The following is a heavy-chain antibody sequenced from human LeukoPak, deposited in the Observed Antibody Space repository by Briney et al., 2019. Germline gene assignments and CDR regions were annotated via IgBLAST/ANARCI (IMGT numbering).Heavy chain of an antibody. Sequence: SETLSLTCAVSGASVSGGGNSWSWIRQPPGKGLEWIGWFSHTGSTYYNPSLKSRVTISVDRSNNQFSLKLRSMTAADTAVYYCAGTGVTFDYWGQGTLVIVSS. CDR3: AGTGVTFDY. CDR2: FSHTGST. D-gene: IGHD4-23*01. V-gene: IGHV4-30-2*01. J-gene: IGHJ4*02. CDR1: GASVSGGGNS.